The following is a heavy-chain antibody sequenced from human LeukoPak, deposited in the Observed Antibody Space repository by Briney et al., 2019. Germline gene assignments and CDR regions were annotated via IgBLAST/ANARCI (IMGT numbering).Heavy chain of an antibody. CDR3: ARDLYDSSGYYLPLRY. J-gene: IGHJ4*02. Sequence: GGSLRLSCAASGFTVSSNYMSWVRQAPGKGLEWVSVIYSGGSTYYADSVKGRFTISRDNSKNTLYLQMNSLRAEDTAVYYCARDLYDSSGYYLPLRYWGQGTLVTVSS. V-gene: IGHV3-53*01. CDR2: IYSGGST. CDR1: GFTVSSNY. D-gene: IGHD3-22*01.